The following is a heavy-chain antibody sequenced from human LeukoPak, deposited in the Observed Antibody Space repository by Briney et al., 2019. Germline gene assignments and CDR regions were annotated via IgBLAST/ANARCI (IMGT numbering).Heavy chain of an antibody. D-gene: IGHD5-18*01. CDR2: INPNSGGT. Sequence: ASVKVSCKASGYTFTGYYMHWVRQAPGQGLEWMGWINPNSGGTNYAQKFQGRVTMTRDTSISTACMELSRLRSDDTAVYYCARASDGTAMVYFDYWGRGTLVTVSS. V-gene: IGHV1-2*02. CDR1: GYTFTGYY. J-gene: IGHJ4*02. CDR3: ARASDGTAMVYFDY.